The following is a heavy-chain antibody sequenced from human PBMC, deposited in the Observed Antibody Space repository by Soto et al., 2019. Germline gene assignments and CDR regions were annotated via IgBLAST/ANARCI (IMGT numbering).Heavy chain of an antibody. CDR3: ARDLEVPAAIFYYYYYMDV. J-gene: IGHJ6*03. D-gene: IGHD2-2*02. CDR2: ISSSSSYI. V-gene: IGHV3-21*01. CDR1: GFTFSSYS. Sequence: EVQLVESGGGLVKPGGSLRLSCAASGFTFSSYSMNWVRQAPGKGLEWVSSISSSSSYIYYADSVKGRFTISRDNANNSLYLQMNSLRAEDTAVYYCARDLEVPAAIFYYYYYMDVWGKGTTVTVSS.